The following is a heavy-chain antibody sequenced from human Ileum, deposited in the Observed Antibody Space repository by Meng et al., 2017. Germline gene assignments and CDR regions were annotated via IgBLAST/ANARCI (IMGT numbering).Heavy chain of an antibody. J-gene: IGHJ4*02. CDR1: GYTFTNYG. Sequence: HVQLVQSGSGLKNPGASVKVSGKGSGYTFTNYGMNWVRQAPGQGLEWMGWINTNTGDPTYAQAFTGRFVFSLDTSVNTAYLQISSLKAEDTAIYYCAREPRRFDHWGQGTLVTVSS. V-gene: IGHV7-4-1*02. CDR2: INTNTGDP. CDR3: AREPRRFDH.